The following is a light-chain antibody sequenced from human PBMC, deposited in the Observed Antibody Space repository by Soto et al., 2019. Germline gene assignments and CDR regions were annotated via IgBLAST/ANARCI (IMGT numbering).Light chain of an antibody. Sequence: QSVLTQPASVSGSPGQSITISCTGTSSDVGGYNYVSWYQQHPGKAPKLMIYDVSNRPSGVSNRFSGSKSGNTASLTISGLQAEDEADYYCSSNTSSSPYVFGNGTKVTVL. V-gene: IGLV2-14*01. J-gene: IGLJ1*01. CDR2: DVS. CDR1: SSDVGGYNY. CDR3: SSNTSSSPYV.